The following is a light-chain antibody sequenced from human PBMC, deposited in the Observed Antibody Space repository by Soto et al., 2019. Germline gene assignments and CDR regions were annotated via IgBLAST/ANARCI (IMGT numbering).Light chain of an antibody. V-gene: IGKV3-11*01. Sequence: TLSLSPGERATLSCRASQSVSSYLAWYQQKPGQAPRLPIYDASNRATGIPARFSGSGSGTDFTLTISSLEPEDFAVYYCQQRSNWPRTFGQGTKVDI. CDR1: QSVSSY. CDR3: QQRSNWPRT. J-gene: IGKJ1*01. CDR2: DAS.